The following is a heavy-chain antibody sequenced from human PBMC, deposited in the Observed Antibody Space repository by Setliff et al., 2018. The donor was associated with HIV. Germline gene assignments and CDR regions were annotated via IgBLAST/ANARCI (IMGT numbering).Heavy chain of an antibody. CDR2: INHSGST. D-gene: IGHD3-22*01. V-gene: IGHV4-34*01. CDR1: GGSLSGYH. Sequence: PSETLSLTCAVYGGSLSGYHRSWIRQSPEKGLEWIGEINHSGSTNYNPSLKSRVTMSVDTSKNQFSLKLSSVTAVDTAVHYCARGGGYDRSGYYPFDYWGQGTPVTVSS. J-gene: IGHJ4*02. CDR3: ARGGGYDRSGYYPFDY.